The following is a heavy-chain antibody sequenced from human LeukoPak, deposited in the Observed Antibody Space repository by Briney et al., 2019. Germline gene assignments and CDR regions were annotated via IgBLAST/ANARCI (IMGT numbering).Heavy chain of an antibody. CDR1: GFIFSSYG. D-gene: IGHD3-16*01. J-gene: IGHJ4*02. V-gene: IGHV3-66*01. CDR2: IYSGGST. CDR3: AREKYGGNYFDY. Sequence: PGGSLRLSCAASGFIFSSYGMSWVRQAPGKGLEWVSVIYSGGSTYYADSVKGRFTISRDNSKNTLYLQMNSLRAEDTAVYYCAREKYGGNYFDYWGQGTLVTVSS.